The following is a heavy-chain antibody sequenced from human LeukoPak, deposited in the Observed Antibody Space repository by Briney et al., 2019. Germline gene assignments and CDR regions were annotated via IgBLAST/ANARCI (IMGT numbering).Heavy chain of an antibody. CDR2: ISGSGATT. Sequence: PGGSLRLSCAASGFTLSSYSMSWVRQAPGQGLEWVSRISGSGATTYNADPLKGRFTISRDNSENTLYMQMNSLRAEDTAVYYCVKESTSSGYYYAPDYWGQGTLVTVS. CDR1: GFTLSSYS. J-gene: IGHJ4*02. V-gene: IGHV3-23*01. D-gene: IGHD3-22*01. CDR3: VKESTSSGYYYAPDY.